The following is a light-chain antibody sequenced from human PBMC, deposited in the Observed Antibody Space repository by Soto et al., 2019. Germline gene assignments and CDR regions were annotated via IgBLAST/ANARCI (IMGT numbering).Light chain of an antibody. V-gene: IGKV1-39*01. J-gene: IGKJ1*01. Sequence: DIQMTQSPSSLSASVGDRVTITCRASQSISSYLNWYQQKPGKAPKLLIYAGSSLQSGVPSRFSGSGSGTDFTLTISSLQPEDFATYYCQQSYSTLRTFGQGTKVEIK. CDR1: QSISSY. CDR3: QQSYSTLRT. CDR2: AGS.